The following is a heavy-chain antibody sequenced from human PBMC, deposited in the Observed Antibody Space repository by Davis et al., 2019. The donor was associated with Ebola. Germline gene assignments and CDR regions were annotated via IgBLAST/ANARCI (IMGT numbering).Heavy chain of an antibody. CDR2: MNPNSGNT. CDR3: ARDRGMIAAAGTVDY. D-gene: IGHD6-13*01. V-gene: IGHV1-18*01. CDR1: GYTFTSYD. J-gene: IGHJ4*02. Sequence: ASVKVSCKASGYTFTSYDINWVRQATGQGLEWMGWMNPNSGNTNYAQKLQGRVTMTTDTSTSTAYMELRSLRSDDTAVYYCARDRGMIAAAGTVDYWGQGTLVTVSS.